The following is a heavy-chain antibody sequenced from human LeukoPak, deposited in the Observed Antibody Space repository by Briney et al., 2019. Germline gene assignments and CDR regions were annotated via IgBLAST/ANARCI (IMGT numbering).Heavy chain of an antibody. J-gene: IGHJ4*02. CDR3: AKESTWTGTDTNYFDY. V-gene: IGHV3-30*18. CDR1: GFTFSSYG. Sequence: GGSLRLSCAASGFTFSSYGMHWVRQAPGKGLEWVAVISYDGTNKYYADSVKGRFTFSRDNSKTTLYLQMNSLRTEDTAVYYCAKESTWTGTDTNYFDYWGQGTLVTVSS. CDR2: ISYDGTNK. D-gene: IGHD3/OR15-3a*01.